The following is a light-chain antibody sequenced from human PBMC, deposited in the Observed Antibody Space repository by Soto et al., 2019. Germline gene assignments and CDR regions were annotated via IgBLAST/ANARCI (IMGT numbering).Light chain of an antibody. CDR2: GAS. CDR3: QERSNWPRTA. CDR1: QSISTF. J-gene: IGKJ1*01. Sequence: TQSPATLSLSPGERATLSCRTSQSISTFLAWYQQRPGQAPRLLIYGASHRASGIPARFSGSGSGTDFTLTISSLEPEDFAVYYCQERSNWPRTAFGQGTKVDIK. V-gene: IGKV3-11*01.